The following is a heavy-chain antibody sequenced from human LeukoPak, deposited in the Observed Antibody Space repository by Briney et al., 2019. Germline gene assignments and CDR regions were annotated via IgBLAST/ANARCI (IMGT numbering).Heavy chain of an antibody. Sequence: SETLSLTCAVYGGSFSGYYWSWIRQPPGKGLEWIGEINHSGSTNYNPSLKSRVTISVDTSKNQFSLKLSSVTAADTAVYYCARGPASNSGYGLRWDDPRGEG. CDR3: ARGPASNSGYGLRWDDP. CDR1: GGSFSGYY. CDR2: INHSGST. J-gene: IGHJ5*02. V-gene: IGHV4-34*01. D-gene: IGHD5-12*01.